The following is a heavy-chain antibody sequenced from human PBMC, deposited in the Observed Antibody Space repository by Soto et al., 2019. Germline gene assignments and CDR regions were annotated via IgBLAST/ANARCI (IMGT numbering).Heavy chain of an antibody. CDR2: IDNDGSAT. D-gene: IGHD1-1*01. CDR3: ARDNWNSY. CDR1: GFTFNIHW. Sequence: GGSLRLSCVASGFTFNIHWMRWVRQAPGKGLEWVSRIDNDGSATTYADSVKGRFTISRDNAKNTLFLQMNTLRVDDTAVYYCARDNWNSYWGQGTLVTVSS. V-gene: IGHV3-74*01. J-gene: IGHJ4*02.